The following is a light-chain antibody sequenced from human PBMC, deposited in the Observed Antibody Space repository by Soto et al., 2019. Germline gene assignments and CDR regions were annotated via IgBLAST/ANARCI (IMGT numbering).Light chain of an antibody. CDR3: SSFTTTRTYV. J-gene: IGLJ1*01. V-gene: IGLV2-14*01. CDR1: SSDVGGCTC. CDR2: EVN. Sequence: QSVLTQPASVSGSPGQSITISCTGTSSDVGGCTCVSWYQHHPGKAPKLMIYEVNNRPSGVSYRFSGSKSGNTASLTISGLQAEDEADYYCSSFTTTRTYVFGTGTKVTVL.